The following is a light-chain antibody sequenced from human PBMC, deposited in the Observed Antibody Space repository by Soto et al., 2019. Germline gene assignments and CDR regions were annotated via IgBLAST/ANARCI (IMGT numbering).Light chain of an antibody. CDR3: QKCYSGPLT. CDR2: AAS. CDR1: QGINRD. Sequence: DIQMTQSQSSLSASVGDRVTITCRTSQGINRDLQWYQQKQGKDPKLLIYAASNLQTGVPSRFSGSGSETEFTLTISSLQPEDAATYYCQKCYSGPLTFGPGTKVEIK. V-gene: IGKV1-27*01. J-gene: IGKJ1*01.